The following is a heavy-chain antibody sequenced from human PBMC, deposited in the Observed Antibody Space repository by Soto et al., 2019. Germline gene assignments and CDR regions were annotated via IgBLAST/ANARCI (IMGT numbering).Heavy chain of an antibody. CDR2: FTTTGDT. CDR1: GFTFNNYA. CDR3: VAELRGYCSSTRCYQGDY. Sequence: PGGSLRLSCSGSGFTFNNYAMTWVRQAPGRGLEWVSVFTTTGDTIYADSVKGRFTISRDNSKNTVFLQLTSLRADDTAVYYCVAELRGYCSSTRCYQGDYWGQGTLVTAPQ. V-gene: IGHV3-23*01. D-gene: IGHD2-2*01. J-gene: IGHJ4*02.